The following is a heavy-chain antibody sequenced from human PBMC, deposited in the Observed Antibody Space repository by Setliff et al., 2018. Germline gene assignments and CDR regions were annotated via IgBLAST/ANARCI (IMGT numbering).Heavy chain of an antibody. CDR2: SNHGGST. CDR3: ARTHCTTTSCFYFHY. V-gene: IGHV4-34*01. CDR1: GESFSNNY. Sequence: SETLSFTCSVYGESFSNNYWSWIRQTPGKGLEWIGESNHGGSTSYHPSLKSRLTMSVDTSKNQFSLKLTSVTAADTAVYYCARTHCTTTSCFYFHYWGQGTVVTSPQ. D-gene: IGHD2-2*01. J-gene: IGHJ4*02.